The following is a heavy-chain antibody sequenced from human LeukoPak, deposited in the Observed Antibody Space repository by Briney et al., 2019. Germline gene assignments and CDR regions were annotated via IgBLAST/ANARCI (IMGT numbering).Heavy chain of an antibody. CDR1: RFTFTTYW. D-gene: IGHD1-7*01. CDR2: INQDASEK. J-gene: IGHJ3*02. V-gene: IGHV3-7*01. CDR3: ARWNYAFDI. Sequence: GGSLRLSCAASRFTFTTYWMTWVRQAPGKGLEWVARINQDASEKYYVDSVKGRFTISRDNAKSSLYLQINSLRAEDTAVYYCARWNYAFDIWGQGTMVTVSS.